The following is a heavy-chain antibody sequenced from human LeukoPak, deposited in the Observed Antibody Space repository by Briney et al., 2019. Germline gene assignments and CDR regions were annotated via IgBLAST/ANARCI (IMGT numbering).Heavy chain of an antibody. Sequence: GESLKISCKGSGYSFTSYWIGWVRQMPGKGLEWMAIIYPGDSDTRYSPSFQGQVTISADKSISTAYLQWSSLKASDTAMYYCARLGVVGATTGYFDYWGQGTLVTVSS. J-gene: IGHJ4*02. V-gene: IGHV5-51*01. CDR3: ARLGVVGATTGYFDY. D-gene: IGHD1-26*01. CDR2: IYPGDSDT. CDR1: GYSFTSYW.